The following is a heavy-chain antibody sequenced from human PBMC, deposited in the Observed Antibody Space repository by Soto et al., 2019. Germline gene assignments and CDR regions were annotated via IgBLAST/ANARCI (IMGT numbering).Heavy chain of an antibody. CDR1: GYTFTSYA. CDR2: INAGNGNT. D-gene: IGHD5-12*01. Sequence: AGVKVSCKASGYTFTSYAMHWVRQATGQRLEWMGWINAGNGNTKYSQKFQGRVTITRDTSASTAYMELSSLRSEDTAVYYCARAVAIVAVGPWGQGTLVTVSS. V-gene: IGHV1-3*01. J-gene: IGHJ5*02. CDR3: ARAVAIVAVGP.